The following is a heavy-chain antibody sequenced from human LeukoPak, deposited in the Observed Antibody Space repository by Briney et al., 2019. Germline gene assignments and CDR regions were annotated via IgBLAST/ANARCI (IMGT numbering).Heavy chain of an antibody. V-gene: IGHV5-51*01. D-gene: IGHD1-1*01. CDR2: IYPGDADT. J-gene: IGHJ3*02. CDR3: ARTTSHALDAFDI. CDR1: GYSFTTYW. Sequence: PGESLKISCQGSGYSFTTYWIGWVRQMPGKGLEWMGIIYPGDADTRYSPSFQGQVTISADKSISTAYLQWSSLKASDTAMYYCARTTSHALDAFDIWGQGTMVTVSS.